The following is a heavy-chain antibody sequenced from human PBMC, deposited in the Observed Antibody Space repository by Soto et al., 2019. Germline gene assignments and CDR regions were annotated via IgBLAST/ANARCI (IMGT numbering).Heavy chain of an antibody. CDR2: FDPEDGET. CDR3: PTDRSNTSWDALDA. J-gene: IGHJ6*02. V-gene: IGHV1-24*01. D-gene: IGHD2-2*01. CDR1: GYTLTELS. Sequence: QVQLVQSGAEVKKPGASVKVSCKVSGYTLTELSMHWVRQAPGKGLEWMGGFDPEDGETIYAQKFQGRVTMTDDTSTDTAYPDLSTLSSEATAVYYCPTDRSNTSWDALDAWGQGPTVTLSS.